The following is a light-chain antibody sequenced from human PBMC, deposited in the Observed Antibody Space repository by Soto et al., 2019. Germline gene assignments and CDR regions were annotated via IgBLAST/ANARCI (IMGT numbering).Light chain of an antibody. J-gene: IGLJ2*01. Sequence: QSALTQPASVSGSPGQSITISCTGTSSDVGGYNFVSWYQHHPGKAPKLMIYDVSNRPSGVSNRFSGSKSGNMASLTISGLQAEDEADYYCSSYIASSTSVAFGGGTKLTVL. CDR2: DVS. CDR1: SSDVGGYNF. V-gene: IGLV2-14*03. CDR3: SSYIASSTSVA.